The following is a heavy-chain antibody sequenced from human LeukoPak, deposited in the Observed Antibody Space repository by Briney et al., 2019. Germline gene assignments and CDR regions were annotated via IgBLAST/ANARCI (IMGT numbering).Heavy chain of an antibody. CDR2: ISSSGSTI. CDR1: GFTFSDYY. Sequence: GGSLRLSCAASGFTFSDYYMSWIRQAPGKGREWVSYISSSGSTIYYADSVKGRFTISRDNAKNSLYLQMNSLRAEDTAVYYCARATGYCSGGSCYSDSLLDYWGQGTLVTVSS. D-gene: IGHD2-15*01. J-gene: IGHJ4*02. V-gene: IGHV3-11*01. CDR3: ARATGYCSGGSCYSDSLLDY.